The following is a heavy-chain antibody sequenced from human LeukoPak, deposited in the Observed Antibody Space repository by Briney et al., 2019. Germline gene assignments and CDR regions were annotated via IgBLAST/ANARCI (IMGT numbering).Heavy chain of an antibody. V-gene: IGHV3-30*18. CDR3: AKDGRGSLVRPFLNGPFDY. J-gene: IGHJ4*02. Sequence: GGSLRLSCAASGFTFSSYGMHWVRQAPGKGLEWVAVISYDGSNKYYADSVKGRFTISRDNSKNTLYLQMNSLRAEDTAVYYCAKDGRGSLVRPFLNGPFDYWGQGTLVTVSS. CDR2: ISYDGSNK. D-gene: IGHD1-26*01. CDR1: GFTFSSYG.